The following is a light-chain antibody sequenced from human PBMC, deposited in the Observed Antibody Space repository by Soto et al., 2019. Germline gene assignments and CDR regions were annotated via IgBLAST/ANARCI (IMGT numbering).Light chain of an antibody. CDR2: GAS. V-gene: IGKV3-20*01. Sequence: PGIRATLSCRASQRINSDYLAWYQHKPGQAPRLLINGASSRATGIPDRFSGSGSGTDFTLTINRVEPEDFVVYYCHQYGSSPITFGLGTRLEIK. CDR1: QRINSDY. J-gene: IGKJ5*01. CDR3: HQYGSSPIT.